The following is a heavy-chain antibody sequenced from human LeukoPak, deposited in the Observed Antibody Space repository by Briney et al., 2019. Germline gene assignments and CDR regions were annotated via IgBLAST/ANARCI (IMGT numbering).Heavy chain of an antibody. CDR1: GYSFTSYW. CDR2: IYPGDSDT. Sequence: PGESLKISCKGSGYSFTSYWIGWVRQMPGKGLEWMGIIYPGDSDTRYSPSFQGQVTISADKSISTAYLQWSSLKAPDTAVYYCARRFVDTAMVTLQDWFDPWGQGTLVTVSS. V-gene: IGHV5-51*01. CDR3: ARRFVDTAMVTLQDWFDP. D-gene: IGHD5-18*01. J-gene: IGHJ5*02.